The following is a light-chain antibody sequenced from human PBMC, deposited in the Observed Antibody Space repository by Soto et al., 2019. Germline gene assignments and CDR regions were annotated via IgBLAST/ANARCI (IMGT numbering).Light chain of an antibody. Sequence: QCSLTQPASVSGSPGQSITISCTGSSKDVVSYNPVSWYQRHPGRAPKLMIYEGNKRPSDVSDRFSASKSGNTASLTISGLQAEDEADYYRCSYVGGNIYVFGTGTKVTVL. J-gene: IGLJ1*01. CDR1: SKDVVSYNP. CDR2: EGN. CDR3: CSYVGGNIYV. V-gene: IGLV2-23*01.